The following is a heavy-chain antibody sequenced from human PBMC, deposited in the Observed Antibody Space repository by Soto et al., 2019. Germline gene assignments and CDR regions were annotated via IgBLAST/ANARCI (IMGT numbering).Heavy chain of an antibody. CDR3: VREILGVATPVAGAFDV. Sequence: QVHLVQSGAEMKKPGSSVKVSCKASGVTFGTYTLSWVRQAPGQGLEWMGRFMPVATNINYAQKFQGRLTFTADTSTKTVYMELTSLRSDDTALYYCVREILGVATPVAGAFDVWGPGTMVTVSS. D-gene: IGHD3-3*01. V-gene: IGHV1-69*04. CDR2: FMPVATNI. CDR1: GVTFGTYT. J-gene: IGHJ3*01.